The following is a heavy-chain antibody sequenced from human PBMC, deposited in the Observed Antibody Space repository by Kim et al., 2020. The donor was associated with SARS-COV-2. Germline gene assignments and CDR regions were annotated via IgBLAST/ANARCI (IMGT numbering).Heavy chain of an antibody. CDR3: ASTVVTRGGLDY. Sequence: GGSLRLSCAASGFTFSSYWMHWVRQAPGKGLVWVSCINSDGSSTSYADSVKGRFTISRDNAKNTLYLQMNSLRAEDTAVYYCASTVVTRGGLDYWGQGTLVTVSS. J-gene: IGHJ4*02. V-gene: IGHV3-74*01. D-gene: IGHD4-17*01. CDR2: INSDGSST. CDR1: GFTFSSYW.